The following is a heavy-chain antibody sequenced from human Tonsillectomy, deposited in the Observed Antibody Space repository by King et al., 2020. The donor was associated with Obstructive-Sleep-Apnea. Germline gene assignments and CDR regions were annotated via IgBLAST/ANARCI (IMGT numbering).Heavy chain of an antibody. CDR2: VNYSGST. V-gene: IGHV4-59*01. J-gene: IGHJ5*02. D-gene: IGHD3-9*01. CDR1: GGSISSYS. Sequence: QLQESGPGLVKPSETLSLTCTVSGGSISSYSWSWIRQPPGKGLEWLGYVNYSGSTDYNASLKSRLTISVDTSKNQFSLKLSSVTAADTAVYYCARVGVVYDIWTRHTRHRDWFDPWGQGTLVTVSS. CDR3: ARVGVVYDIWTRHTRHRDWFDP.